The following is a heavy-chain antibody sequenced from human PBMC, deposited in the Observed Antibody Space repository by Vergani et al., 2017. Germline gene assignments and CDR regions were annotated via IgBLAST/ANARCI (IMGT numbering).Heavy chain of an antibody. J-gene: IGHJ5*02. Sequence: EVQLVESGGELVQPGRPLRLSCTASGFTFGDDAISWFRQAPGKGPEWVAFIRTKSQGETTEYAASVKGRFFISRNDSKGVAYLQMNSLRTEDTAVYFCTRDRNYDIWTGSTNQCDRGGPGTLVTVSS. D-gene: IGHD3-9*01. V-gene: IGHV3-49*03. CDR1: GFTFGDDA. CDR2: IRTKSQGETT. CDR3: TRDRNYDIWTGSTNQCDR.